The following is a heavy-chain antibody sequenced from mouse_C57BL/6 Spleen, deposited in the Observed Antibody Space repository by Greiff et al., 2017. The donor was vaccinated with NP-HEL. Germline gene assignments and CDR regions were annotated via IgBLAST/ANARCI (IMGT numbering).Heavy chain of an antibody. CDR3: AREVTHFDY. Sequence: QVQLQQPGAELVKPGASVKMSCKASGYTFTSYWITWVKQRPGQGLEWIGDIYPGSGSTNYNEKFKSKATLTVATSSSTAYMQLSSLTSEDAAVYYCAREVTHFDYRGQGTTLTVSS. V-gene: IGHV1-55*01. J-gene: IGHJ2*01. CDR1: GYTFTSYW. CDR2: IYPGSGST. D-gene: IGHD2-1*01.